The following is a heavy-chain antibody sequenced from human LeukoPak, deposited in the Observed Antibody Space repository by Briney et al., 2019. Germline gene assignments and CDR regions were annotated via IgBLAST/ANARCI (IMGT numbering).Heavy chain of an antibody. D-gene: IGHD3-3*01. CDR2: ISASGGST. Sequence: GGSLRLSCAASGFTFSSSAMSWVRQVPGKGLEWVSGISASGGSTSYADSVRGRFTISRDNSKNTLYLQMNSLRAEDTAVYYCAKASYYDFWSGPLYYYYYYGMDVWGQGTTVTVSS. V-gene: IGHV3-23*01. CDR1: GFTFSSSA. J-gene: IGHJ6*02. CDR3: AKASYYDFWSGPLYYYYYYGMDV.